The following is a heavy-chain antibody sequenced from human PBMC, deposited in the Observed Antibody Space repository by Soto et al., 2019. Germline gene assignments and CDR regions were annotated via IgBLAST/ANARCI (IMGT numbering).Heavy chain of an antibody. CDR2: ISSTSTYI. Sequence: EVHLVESGGGLVKPGGSLRLSCAASGFIFSDYSMGWVRQAPGKGLEWVASISSTSTYISYADSVRGRVTISRDNAKNSLYLQMNSLTAEDTAVYYCARDGRGSSFIFYFDYWGQGTLVTVSS. J-gene: IGHJ4*02. V-gene: IGHV3-21*01. CDR3: ARDGRGSSFIFYFDY. D-gene: IGHD1-26*01. CDR1: GFIFSDYS.